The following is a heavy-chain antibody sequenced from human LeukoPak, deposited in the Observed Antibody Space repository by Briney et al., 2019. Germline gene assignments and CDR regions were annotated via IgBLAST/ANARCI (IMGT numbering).Heavy chain of an antibody. D-gene: IGHD2-15*01. Sequence: HAGGSLRLSCAASGFTFSSYAMSWVRQAPGKGLEWVSAISGSGGSTYYADSVKGRFTISRDNSKNTLYLQMNSLRAEDTALFYCAKDSVVAATRRIPNWFDPWGQGTLVTVSS. CDR3: AKDSVVAATRRIPNWFDP. CDR1: GFTFSSYA. J-gene: IGHJ5*02. CDR2: ISGSGGST. V-gene: IGHV3-23*01.